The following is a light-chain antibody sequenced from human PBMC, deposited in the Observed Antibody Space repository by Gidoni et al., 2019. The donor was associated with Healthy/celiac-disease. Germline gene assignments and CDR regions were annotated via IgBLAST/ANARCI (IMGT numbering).Light chain of an antibody. J-gene: IGLJ3*02. Sequence: SSELTQDPAVSVALGQTVRSTCQGDSLRSYYDSLYQQKPGQAPVLVIYGKNNRPSAIPDRFSGSSSGNTASFTIAEARAEAEADYYCNSRDSSGNQLNWVFGGGTKLTVL. V-gene: IGLV3-19*01. CDR3: NSRDSSGNQLNWV. CDR1: SLRSYY. CDR2: GKN.